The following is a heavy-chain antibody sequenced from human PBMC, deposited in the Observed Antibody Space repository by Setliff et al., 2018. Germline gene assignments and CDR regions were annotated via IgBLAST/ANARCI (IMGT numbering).Heavy chain of an antibody. J-gene: IGHJ6*04. D-gene: IGHD2-2*01. CDR2: INSDGSST. V-gene: IGHV3-74*01. Sequence: PGGSLRLSCAASGFTFRSYWKHWVRQAPGKGLVWVSRINSDGSSTSYAASVKGRFTISRDNSKNTLYLQMNSLRAEDTAVYYCARGIVVVPAALDVWGKGTTVTVSS. CDR3: ARGIVVVPAALDV. CDR1: GFTFRSYW.